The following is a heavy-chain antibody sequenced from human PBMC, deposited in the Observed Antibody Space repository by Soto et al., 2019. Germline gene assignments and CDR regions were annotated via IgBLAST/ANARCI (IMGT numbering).Heavy chain of an antibody. Sequence: EVQLVESGGGLTQPGGSLRLSCAASGITFSTYSMNWVRQAPGKGLEWVSYISSSSSAIYYADSVKGRFTISRDNAKNSLFLQLNRLRADDAAVYYCASAVRGAHFDYWGRGPLVTVS. V-gene: IGHV3-48*01. D-gene: IGHD3-10*01. CDR3: ASAVRGAHFDY. CDR1: GITFSTYS. J-gene: IGHJ4*02. CDR2: ISSSSSAI.